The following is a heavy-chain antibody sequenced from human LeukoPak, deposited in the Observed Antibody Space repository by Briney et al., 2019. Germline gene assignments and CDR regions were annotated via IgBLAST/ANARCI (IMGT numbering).Heavy chain of an antibody. Sequence: GAPRLSLAASGFNLRSYWIHLVRQAPGEGLVWVSRINTDGSSTSYADSVKGRFTISRDNAKNTLYLQMNSLRAEDTAVYYCARVGYYYDSSGYYYDYWGQGTLVTVSS. D-gene: IGHD3-22*01. CDR1: GFNLRSYW. CDR3: ARVGYYYDSSGYYYDY. J-gene: IGHJ4*02. V-gene: IGHV3-74*01. CDR2: INTDGSST.